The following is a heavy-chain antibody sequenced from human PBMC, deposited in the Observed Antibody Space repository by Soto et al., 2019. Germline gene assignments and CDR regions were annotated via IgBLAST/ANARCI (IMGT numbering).Heavy chain of an antibody. CDR1: GGSFSGYY. V-gene: IGHV4-34*01. CDR2: INHSGST. Sequence: SQTLSLTCAVYGGSFSGYYWSWIRQPPGKGLEWIGEINHSGSTNYNPSLKSRVTISVDTSKNQFSLKLSSVTAADTAVYYCARDPARSYYDSSGYFPSRQNYFDYWGQGTLVTVS. D-gene: IGHD3-22*01. CDR3: ARDPARSYYDSSGYFPSRQNYFDY. J-gene: IGHJ4*02.